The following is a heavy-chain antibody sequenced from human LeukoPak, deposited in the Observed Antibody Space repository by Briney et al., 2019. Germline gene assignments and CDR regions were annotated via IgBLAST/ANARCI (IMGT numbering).Heavy chain of an antibody. J-gene: IGHJ4*02. D-gene: IGHD3-22*01. CDR3: ARDLSGDSSGY. CDR2: ISSSSSYI. CDR1: GFAFSTNW. Sequence: GGSLRLSCAASGFAFSTNWMHWVRQAPGKGLEWVSSISSSSSYIYYADSVKGRFTISRDNAKNSLYLQMNSLRAEDTAVYYCARDLSGDSSGYWGQGTLVTVSS. V-gene: IGHV3-21*01.